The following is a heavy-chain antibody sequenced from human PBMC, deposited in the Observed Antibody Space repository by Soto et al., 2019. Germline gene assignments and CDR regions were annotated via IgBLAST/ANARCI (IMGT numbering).Heavy chain of an antibody. CDR1: GFTFSGYW. CDR2: IKQDGSEQ. J-gene: IGHJ6*02. V-gene: IGHV3-7*05. CDR3: AREAV. Sequence: EVQLVESGGGLVQPGGSLRLSCAASGFTFSGYWMSWVRQAPGKGLEWVANIKQDGSEQFYVDSVKGRFTISRDNAKNALYLQRNSLRAGDTAVYYCAREAVWGQWTTVTVSS.